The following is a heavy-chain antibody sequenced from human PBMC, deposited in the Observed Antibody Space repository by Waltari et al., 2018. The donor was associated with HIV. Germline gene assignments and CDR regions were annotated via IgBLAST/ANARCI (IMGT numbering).Heavy chain of an antibody. J-gene: IGHJ4*02. V-gene: IGHV7-4-1*02. D-gene: IGHD6-13*01. CDR3: ARDFSLVQQLVRFDY. CDR2: NNPISGIP. CDR1: GYTFTSYA. Sequence: QVQLVQSGSELKKPGASVKVSCKASGYTFTSYAMNWVRQAPGQGLEWMGWNNPISGIPTYSQGFTGRFVFSLDTSVSTAYLQISSLKAEDTAVYYCARDFSLVQQLVRFDYWGQGTLVTVSS.